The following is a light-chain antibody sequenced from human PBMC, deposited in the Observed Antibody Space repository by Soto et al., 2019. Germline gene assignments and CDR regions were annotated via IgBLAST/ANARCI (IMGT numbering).Light chain of an antibody. CDR1: QGISNY. J-gene: IGKJ1*01. Sequence: IQMTQSPSAMSASVGDRVTITCRASQGISNYLAWFQQKPGKVPKRLIYGASSLQSGGPSRFSGTGSGREFTLTISSLQPEDFAAYYCVLRTSHPPRFAQGTPVEIK. V-gene: IGKV1-17*03. CDR2: GAS. CDR3: VLRTSHPPR.